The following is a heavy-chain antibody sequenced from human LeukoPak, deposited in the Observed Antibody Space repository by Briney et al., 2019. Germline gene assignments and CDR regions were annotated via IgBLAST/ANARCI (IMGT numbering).Heavy chain of an antibody. V-gene: IGHV3-30*02. CDR3: AKGEQGVDY. CDR2: IWYDGSNK. D-gene: IGHD1/OR15-1a*01. CDR1: GFTFRSHG. J-gene: IGHJ4*02. Sequence: PGGSLRLSCAASGFTFRSHGMHWVRQAPGKGLEWVAFIWYDGSNKYYTDSVKGRFTISRDNSKNTLYLQMNSLRAEDTAVYYCAKGEQGVDYWGQGTLVTVSS.